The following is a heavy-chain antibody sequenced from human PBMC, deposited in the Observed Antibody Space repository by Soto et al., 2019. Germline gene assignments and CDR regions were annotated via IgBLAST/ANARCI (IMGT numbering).Heavy chain of an antibody. J-gene: IGHJ4*02. CDR3: ARVGCTNGVCYWAYFDY. V-gene: IGHV1-18*01. D-gene: IGHD2-8*01. Sequence: QVQLVQSGAEVKKPGASVKVSCKASGYTFTSYGISWVRQAPGQGLEWMGWSSAYNGNTNYAQKLQGRVTMTTDTSTSTAYMELRSLRSDDTAVYYCARVGCTNGVCYWAYFDYWGQGTLVTVSS. CDR1: GYTFTSYG. CDR2: SSAYNGNT.